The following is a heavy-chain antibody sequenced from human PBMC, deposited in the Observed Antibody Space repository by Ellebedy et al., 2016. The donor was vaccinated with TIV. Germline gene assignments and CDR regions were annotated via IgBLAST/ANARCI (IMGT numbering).Heavy chain of an antibody. Sequence: GSLRLSCTVSGDSISRSSYYWGWIRQPPGKGLEWIGSIYYSGSTAYNPSLKSRVTISADTSKNEISLRLSPVTAADTAVYYCARWFGELLYVRWFDPWGQGTLVTVSS. CDR1: GDSISRSSYY. D-gene: IGHD3-10*01. J-gene: IGHJ5*02. CDR3: ARWFGELLYVRWFDP. CDR2: IYYSGST. V-gene: IGHV4-39*01.